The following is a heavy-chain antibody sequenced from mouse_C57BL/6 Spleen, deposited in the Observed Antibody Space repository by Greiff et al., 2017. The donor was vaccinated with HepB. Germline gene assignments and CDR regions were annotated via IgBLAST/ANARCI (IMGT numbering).Heavy chain of an antibody. Sequence: EVHLVESGGGLVKPGGSLKLSCAASGFTFSDYGMHWVRQAPEKGLEWVAYISSGSSTIYYADTVKGRFTISRDNAKNTLFLQMTSLRSEDTAMYYCAREDDGYYSYFDYWGQGTTLTVSS. CDR1: GFTFSDYG. D-gene: IGHD2-3*01. V-gene: IGHV5-17*01. J-gene: IGHJ2*01. CDR3: AREDDGYYSYFDY. CDR2: ISSGSSTI.